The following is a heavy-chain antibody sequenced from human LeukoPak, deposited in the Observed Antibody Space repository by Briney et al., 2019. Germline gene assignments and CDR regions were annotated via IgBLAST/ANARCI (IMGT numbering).Heavy chain of an antibody. CDR3: ARDGDSSDHAFDI. Sequence: PGGSLRLSCAASGFTFSSYGMHWVRQAPGKGLERVAVIWYDGSNKYYADSVKGRFTISRDNSKNTLYLQMNSLRAEDTAVYYCARDGDSSDHAFDIWGQGTMVTVSS. J-gene: IGHJ3*02. D-gene: IGHD3-22*01. V-gene: IGHV3-33*01. CDR2: IWYDGSNK. CDR1: GFTFSSYG.